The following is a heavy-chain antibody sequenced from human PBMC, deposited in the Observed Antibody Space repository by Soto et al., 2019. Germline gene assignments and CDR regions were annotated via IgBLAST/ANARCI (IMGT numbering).Heavy chain of an antibody. CDR3: AKDRKVVVPAAWYFDY. J-gene: IGHJ4*02. D-gene: IGHD2-2*01. V-gene: IGHV3-23*01. CDR1: GFTFSSYA. CDR2: ISGSGGST. Sequence: GGSLRLSCAASGFTFSSYAMSWVRQAPGKGLEWVSAISGSGGSTYYADSVKGRFTISRDNSKNTLYLQMNSLRAEDTAVYYCAKDRKVVVPAAWYFDYWGQGTLVTVSS.